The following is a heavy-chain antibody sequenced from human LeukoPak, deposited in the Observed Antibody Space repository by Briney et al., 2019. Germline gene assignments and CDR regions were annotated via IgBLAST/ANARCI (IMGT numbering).Heavy chain of an antibody. V-gene: IGHV4-59*08. D-gene: IGHD6-19*01. Sequence: SETLSLTCSVSGGSISSYYWSWIRQPPGKGLEWVGYIYYSGSTNYNPSLKSRVTMSVDTSKNQFSLKLTSVTAADTAVYYCARLRPVAGYDAFDIWGHGTMVTVSS. J-gene: IGHJ3*02. CDR1: GGSISSYY. CDR2: IYYSGST. CDR3: ARLRPVAGYDAFDI.